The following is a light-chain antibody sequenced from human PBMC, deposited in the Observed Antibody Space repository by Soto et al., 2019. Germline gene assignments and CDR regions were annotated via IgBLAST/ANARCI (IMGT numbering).Light chain of an antibody. Sequence: DIQMTQSPSFLSASVGDRVTITCQASQDISESLNWYQQKPGTAPKLLIYDETNLQTRVPSRFSGSGSGTEVTLTLSSLQPEDLATYYCQQFDSFPRTFCQGTKLDIK. CDR2: DET. V-gene: IGKV1-33*01. CDR1: QDISES. J-gene: IGKJ2*01. CDR3: QQFDSFPRT.